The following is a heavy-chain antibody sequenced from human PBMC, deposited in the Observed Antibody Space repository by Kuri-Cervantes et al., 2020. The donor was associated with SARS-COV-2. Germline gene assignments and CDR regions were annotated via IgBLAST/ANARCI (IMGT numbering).Heavy chain of an antibody. D-gene: IGHD1-1*01. CDR3: ARIRHPYWYFDL. Sequence: ESLKISCAVYGGSFSGYYWSWIRQPPGKGLEWIGEINHSGSTNYNPSLKSRVTLSVDTSKNQFSLKLSPVTDADTAVYYCARIRHPYWYFDLWGRGTLVTVSS. J-gene: IGHJ2*01. V-gene: IGHV4-34*01. CDR1: GGSFSGYY. CDR2: INHSGST.